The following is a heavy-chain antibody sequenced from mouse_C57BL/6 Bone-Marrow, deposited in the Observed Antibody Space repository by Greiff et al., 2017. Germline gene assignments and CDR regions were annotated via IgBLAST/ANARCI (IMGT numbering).Heavy chain of an antibody. CDR1: GFTFSDYG. V-gene: IGHV5-17*01. Sequence: EVQRVESGGGLVKPGGSLKLSCAASGFTFSDYGMHWVRQAPEKGLEWVAYISSGSSTIYYADTVKGRFTISRDNAKNTLFLQMTSLRSEDTAMYYCAGPYGSSDWFAYWGQGTLVTVSA. J-gene: IGHJ3*01. D-gene: IGHD1-1*01. CDR3: AGPYGSSDWFAY. CDR2: ISSGSSTI.